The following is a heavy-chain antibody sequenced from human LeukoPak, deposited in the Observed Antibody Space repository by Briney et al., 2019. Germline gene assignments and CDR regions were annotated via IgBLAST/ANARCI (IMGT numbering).Heavy chain of an antibody. D-gene: IGHD2-15*01. Sequence: PSETLSLTCTVSGGSISSSSYYWGWIRQPPGKGLEWIGSIYYSGSAYYNPSLKSRVTISVDTSKNQFSLKLSSVTAADTAVYYCAGEGYCSGGSCRPMDVWGKGTTVTASS. CDR2: IYYSGSA. V-gene: IGHV4-39*07. CDR3: AGEGYCSGGSCRPMDV. J-gene: IGHJ6*04. CDR1: GGSISSSSYY.